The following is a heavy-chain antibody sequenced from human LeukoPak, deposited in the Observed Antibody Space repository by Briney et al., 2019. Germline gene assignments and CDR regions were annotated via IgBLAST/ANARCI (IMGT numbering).Heavy chain of an antibody. V-gene: IGHV4-59*01. CDR2: IYYSGST. Sequence: SETLSLTCTVSGGSISSYYWSWIRQPPGKGLEWIGYIYYSGSTNYNPSLKSRVTISVDTSKNQFSLKLSSVTAADTAVYYCARGVKQRLVKPRRYYYYMDVWGKGTTVTVSS. J-gene: IGHJ6*03. CDR3: ARGVKQRLVKPRRYYYYMDV. CDR1: GGSISSYY. D-gene: IGHD6-13*01.